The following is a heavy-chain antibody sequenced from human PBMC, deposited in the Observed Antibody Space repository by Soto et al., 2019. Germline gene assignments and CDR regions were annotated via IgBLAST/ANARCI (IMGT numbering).Heavy chain of an antibody. V-gene: IGHV1-69*04. J-gene: IGHJ4*02. CDR2: IIPILGIA. Sequence: SVKVSCKASGGTFSSYTISWVRQAPGQGLEWMGRIIPILGIANYAQKFQGRVTITADKSTSTAYMELSSLRSEDTAVYYCARDLGIAAAGTELWGQGTLVTVSS. CDR3: ARDLGIAAAGTEL. D-gene: IGHD6-13*01. CDR1: GGTFSSYT.